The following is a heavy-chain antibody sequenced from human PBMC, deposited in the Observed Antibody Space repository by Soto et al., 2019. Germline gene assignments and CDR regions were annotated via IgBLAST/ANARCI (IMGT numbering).Heavy chain of an antibody. V-gene: IGHV4-30-2*01. CDR3: AGMPYTSGLRFDP. Sequence: SETLSLTCNVSGDSYSISTYSWSWIRQPPGKALQWIGFIYQSGVTSYNPSLASRVSISLDRSNNQCSLKLKSVTAADTAVYFCAGMPYTSGLRFDPWGPGTLVTVSS. J-gene: IGHJ5*02. D-gene: IGHD6-19*01. CDR1: GDSYSISTYS. CDR2: IYQSGVT.